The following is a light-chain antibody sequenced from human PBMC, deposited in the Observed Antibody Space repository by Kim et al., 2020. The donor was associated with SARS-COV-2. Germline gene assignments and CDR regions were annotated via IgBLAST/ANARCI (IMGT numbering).Light chain of an antibody. CDR2: YAS. J-gene: IGKJ4*01. Sequence: SLGERASLSCRASHDVDIDLAWYQQKPGQGPRLLIYYASTRATDIPARFSGSGSGTDFTLTISSLQSEDSAVYYCQQYKYWPPITFGGGTKVDIK. CDR3: QQYKYWPPIT. CDR1: HDVDID. V-gene: IGKV3-15*01.